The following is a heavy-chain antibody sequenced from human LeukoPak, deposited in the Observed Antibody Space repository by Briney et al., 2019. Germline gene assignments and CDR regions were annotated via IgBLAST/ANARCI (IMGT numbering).Heavy chain of an antibody. V-gene: IGHV3-23*01. CDR2: ISGSGGGT. CDR3: AKRGVVIRVILVGFHKEAYYFDF. Sequence: GGSLRLSCAVSGITLSNYGMSWVRQAPGKGLEWVAGISGSGGGTYYADSVKGRFTISRDNPKNTLYLQMNSLRAEDTAVYFCAKRGVVIRVILVGFHKEAYYFDFWGQGALVTVSS. D-gene: IGHD3-22*01. J-gene: IGHJ4*02. CDR1: GITLSNYG.